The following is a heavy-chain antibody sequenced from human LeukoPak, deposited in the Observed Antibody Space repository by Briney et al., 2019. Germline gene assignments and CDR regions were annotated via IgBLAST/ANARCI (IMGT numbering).Heavy chain of an antibody. V-gene: IGHV3-49*04. CDR3: TGSFGELTFFDY. D-gene: IGHD3-10*01. J-gene: IGHJ4*02. Sequence: GGSLRLSCAASGFTFDDYGMSWVRQAPGKGLEWVENAASVKGRFTISRDDSKSIAYLQMNSLKTEDTAVYYCTGSFGELTFFDYWGLGTLVTVSS. CDR1: GFTFDDYG.